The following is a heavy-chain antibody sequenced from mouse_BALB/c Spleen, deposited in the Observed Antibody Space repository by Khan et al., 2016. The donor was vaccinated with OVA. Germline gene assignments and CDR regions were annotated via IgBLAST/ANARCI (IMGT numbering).Heavy chain of an antibody. D-gene: IGHD2-2*01. CDR1: GYTFSSYY. J-gene: IGHJ3*01. CDR3: TRSGYGSFAY. CDR2: INPNNGDS. Sequence: QVQLKESGAELVKTGASVKLSCKASGYTFSSYYLYWVKQRPGQGLEWIGEINPNNGDSNFNEKFKSKATLTVDRFSYTAYMQLSSLTSEDSAVDYCTRSGYGSFAYWGQGTLVTVSA. V-gene: IGHV1S81*02.